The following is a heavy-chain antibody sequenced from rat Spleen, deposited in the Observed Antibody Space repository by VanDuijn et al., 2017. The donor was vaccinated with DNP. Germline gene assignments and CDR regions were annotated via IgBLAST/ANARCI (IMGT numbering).Heavy chain of an antibody. J-gene: IGHJ1*01. CDR2: ISTGGGTL. CDR1: GFTFSDYN. V-gene: IGHV5-25*01. CDR3: ARPTDWYFEF. Sequence: EVQLVESGGGLVQPGRSLKLSCAASGFTFSDYNMAWVRQAPKKGLEWVATISTGGGTLYYRDSVKGRFTISRDDAKSTLYLQMNSLRSEDTATYYCARPTDWYFEFWGPGTMVTVSS.